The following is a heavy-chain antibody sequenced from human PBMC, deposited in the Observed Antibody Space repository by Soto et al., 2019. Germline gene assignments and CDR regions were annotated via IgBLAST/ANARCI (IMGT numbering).Heavy chain of an antibody. CDR1: GFTFGDYA. CDR2: IRSKAYGGTT. CDR3: SRDSYKYYGDYYYGMDV. J-gene: IGHJ6*02. D-gene: IGHD4-17*01. V-gene: IGHV3-49*03. Sequence: GGSLRLSCTGSGFTFGDYAMSWFRQAPGKGLEWVGFIRSKAYGGTTEYAASVRGRFTISRDDSKSIAYLQMNSLKTEDTAVYYCSRDSYKYYGDYYYGMDVWGQGTTLTVSS.